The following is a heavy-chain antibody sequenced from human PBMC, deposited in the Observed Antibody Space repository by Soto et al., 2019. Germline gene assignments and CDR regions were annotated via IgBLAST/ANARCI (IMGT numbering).Heavy chain of an antibody. Sequence: SETLSLTCAVYGGSFSGYYWSWIRQPPGKGLEWIGYIYYSGSTNYNPSLKSRVSISVDTSKNQFSLKLSSVTAADTAVYYCARFREASWFDPWGQGTLVTVSS. CDR2: IYYSGST. V-gene: IGHV4-34*11. CDR1: GGSFSGYY. D-gene: IGHD3-10*01. CDR3: ARFREASWFDP. J-gene: IGHJ5*02.